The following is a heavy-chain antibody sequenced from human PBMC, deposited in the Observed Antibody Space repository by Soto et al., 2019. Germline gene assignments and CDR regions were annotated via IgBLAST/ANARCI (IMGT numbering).Heavy chain of an antibody. V-gene: IGHV3-33*01. J-gene: IGHJ6*02. CDR3: ARDPKNLWFGELLYYYGMDV. CDR1: GFTFSSYG. D-gene: IGHD3-10*01. CDR2: IWYDGSNK. Sequence: QVQLVESGGGVVQPGRSLRLSGAASGFTFSSYGMHWVRQAPGKGLEWVAVIWYDGSNKYYADSVKGRFTISRDNSKNTLYLQMNSLRAEDTAVYYCARDPKNLWFGELLYYYGMDVWGQGTTVTVSS.